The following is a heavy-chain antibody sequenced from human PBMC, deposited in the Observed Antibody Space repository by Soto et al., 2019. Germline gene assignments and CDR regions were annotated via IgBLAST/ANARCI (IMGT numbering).Heavy chain of an antibody. CDR2: ISYDGSNK. Sequence: GGSLRLSCAASGFKFSDSWMHWVRQAPGKGLEWVAVISYDGSNKYYADSVKGRFTISRDNSKNTLYLQMNSLRAEDTAVYYCARDSLVVYYDSSGYFDYWGQGTLVTVSS. CDR1: GFKFSDSW. J-gene: IGHJ4*02. D-gene: IGHD3-22*01. V-gene: IGHV3-30-3*01. CDR3: ARDSLVVYYDSSGYFDY.